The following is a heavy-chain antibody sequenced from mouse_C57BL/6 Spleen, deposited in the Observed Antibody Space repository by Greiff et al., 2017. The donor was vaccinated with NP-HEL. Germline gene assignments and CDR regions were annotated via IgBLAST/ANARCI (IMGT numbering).Heavy chain of an antibody. V-gene: IGHV1-76*01. CDR2: IYPGSGNT. Sequence: VQLQQSGAELVRPGASVKLSCKASGYTFTDYYITWVKQRPGQGLEWIAGIYPGSGNTYYNEKFKGKATLTAEKSSSTAYMQLSSLTSEDSAVYFCDSQGANSYYFDYWGQGTTLTVSS. CDR1: GYTFTDYY. CDR3: DSQGANSYYFDY. D-gene: IGHD3-1*01. J-gene: IGHJ2*01.